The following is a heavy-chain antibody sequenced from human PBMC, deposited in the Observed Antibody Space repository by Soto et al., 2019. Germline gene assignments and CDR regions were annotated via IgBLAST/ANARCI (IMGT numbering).Heavy chain of an antibody. Sequence: QITLKESGPTLVKPTQTLTLTCTFSGLSLSTSGEAVGWIRQPPGKALEWLALIYWDDDKRYNPTLKTRLTITTDTSKIPVVLTLTNMDPVDTPTYYFAHWVSTSPAGWLDPWGQGILVTVSS. D-gene: IGHD4-17*01. CDR3: AHWVSTSPAGWLDP. V-gene: IGHV2-5*02. CDR1: GLSLSTSGEA. J-gene: IGHJ5*02. CDR2: IYWDDDK.